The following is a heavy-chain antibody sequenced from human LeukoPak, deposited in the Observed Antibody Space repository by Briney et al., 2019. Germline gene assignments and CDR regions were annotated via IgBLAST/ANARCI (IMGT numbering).Heavy chain of an antibody. J-gene: IGHJ4*02. V-gene: IGHV3-23*01. CDR1: GFAFITYA. Sequence: PGASLRQSCPASGFAFITYAMSGGGQAPGKRLEWVSGITAGGGSTYYAVSVKGRFTVSRDSSKNTLYLQMSSLRVEDTAVYYCARDTPAGTLDYWGQGTLVTVSS. CDR3: ARDTPAGTLDY. D-gene: IGHD1-1*01. CDR2: ITAGGGST.